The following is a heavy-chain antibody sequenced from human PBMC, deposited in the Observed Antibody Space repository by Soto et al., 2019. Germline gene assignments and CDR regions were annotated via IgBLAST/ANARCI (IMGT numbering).Heavy chain of an antibody. Sequence: EVQLLESGGGLVQPGGSLRLSCAASGFTFASYAMSWVRQAPGKGLEWVSAISGSGNAAHYADSVKGRLTISRDNSKNTVFLQMDSLRAEDTAVYYCAKDTYYYYDSSGYYYSYWGQGTLVTVSS. D-gene: IGHD3-22*01. J-gene: IGHJ4*02. V-gene: IGHV3-23*01. CDR1: GFTFASYA. CDR2: ISGSGNAA. CDR3: AKDTYYYYDSSGYYYSY.